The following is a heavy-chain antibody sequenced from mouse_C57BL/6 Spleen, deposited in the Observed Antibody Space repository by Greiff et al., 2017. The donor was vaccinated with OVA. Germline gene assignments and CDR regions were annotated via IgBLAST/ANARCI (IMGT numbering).Heavy chain of an antibody. CDR1: GFTFSSYT. V-gene: IGHV5-9*01. D-gene: IGHD1-1*01. J-gene: IGHJ2*01. CDR3: ARQGLLLRYGWYFDY. CDR2: ISGGGGNT. Sequence: EVKVEESGGGLVKPGGSLKLSCAASGFTFSSYTMSWVRQTPEKRLEWVATISGGGGNTYYPDSVKGRFTISRDNAKNTLYLQMSSLRSEDTALYYCARQGLLLRYGWYFDYWGQGTTLTVSS.